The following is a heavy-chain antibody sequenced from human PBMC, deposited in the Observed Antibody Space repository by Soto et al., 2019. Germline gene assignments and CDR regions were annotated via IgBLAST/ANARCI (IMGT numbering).Heavy chain of an antibody. CDR3: ARRITMVRGPYYYYAMDV. CDR1: GFTFSSHT. D-gene: IGHD3-10*01. CDR2: ITSTSSTK. J-gene: IGHJ6*02. Sequence: SRRLSCAGSGFTFSSHTMTWVRQAPGKGLEFLSYITSTSSTKNYADSVKGRFTISRDNAKNSLYLQMNSLRDEDTAVYYCARRITMVRGPYYYYAMDVWGPGTTVPSP. V-gene: IGHV3-48*02.